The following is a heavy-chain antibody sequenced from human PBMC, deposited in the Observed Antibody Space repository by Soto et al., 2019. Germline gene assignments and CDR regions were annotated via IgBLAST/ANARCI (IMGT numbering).Heavy chain of an antibody. D-gene: IGHD6-13*01. CDR2: INPMGGST. CDR3: ARDLAAGDL. V-gene: IGHV1-46*01. CDR1: GYTFINYY. Sequence: ASVKVSCKASGYTFINYYIHWVRQAPGQGLEWMAIINPMGGSTNYAQEFQGRVTLTSDASTSTVYMELSSLRFEDTALFYCARDLAAGDLWGQGTLVTVSS. J-gene: IGHJ5*02.